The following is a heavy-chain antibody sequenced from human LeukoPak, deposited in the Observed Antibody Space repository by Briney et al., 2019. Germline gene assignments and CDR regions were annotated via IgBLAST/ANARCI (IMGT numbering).Heavy chain of an antibody. V-gene: IGHV4-59*12. J-gene: IGHJ4*02. CDR1: GGSISSYY. Sequence: SETLSLTCTVSGGSISSYYWSWIRQPPGKGLEWIGYIYYSGSTNYNPSLKSRVTISVDTSKNQFSLQLKSVTPEDTAVYYCAREGYHFDNSGPIEGYGNWGQGTLVTVSS. D-gene: IGHD3-22*01. CDR2: IYYSGST. CDR3: AREGYHFDNSGPIEGYGN.